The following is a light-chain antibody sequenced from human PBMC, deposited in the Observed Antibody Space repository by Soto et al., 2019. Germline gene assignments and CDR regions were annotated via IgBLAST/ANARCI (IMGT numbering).Light chain of an antibody. V-gene: IGKV3-20*01. CDR1: QSVSNNY. CDR3: QQYSNWPRGT. Sequence: EIVLTQSPGTLSLSPGERATLSCRASQSVSNNYLAWYQQKPGQAPRLLIYGASNRATGIPDRFSGSGSGTDFTLTISSLQSEDFALYYCQQYSNWPRGTFGQGTKLQIK. J-gene: IGKJ2*01. CDR2: GAS.